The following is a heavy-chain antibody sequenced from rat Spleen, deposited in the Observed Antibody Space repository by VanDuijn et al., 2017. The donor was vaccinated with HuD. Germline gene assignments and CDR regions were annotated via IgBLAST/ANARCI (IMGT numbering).Heavy chain of an antibody. D-gene: IGHD1-12*02. J-gene: IGHJ3*01. V-gene: IGHV5-31*01. CDR1: GFTLKNYW. CDR3: ATGGFEHYDGTYYYGWFAF. Sequence: EVQLVESGGGQVQPGRSLKLSCVASGFTLKNYWMTWIRQAPGKGLEWVASITNTGGSSYYPDSVKGRFTISRDDVKNILFLQMDSLRSEDTATYYCATGGFEHYDGTYYYGWFAFWGQGTLVTVPS. CDR2: ITNTGGSS.